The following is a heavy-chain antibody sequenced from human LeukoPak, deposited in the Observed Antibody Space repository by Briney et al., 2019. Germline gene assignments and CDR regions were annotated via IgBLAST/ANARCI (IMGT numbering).Heavy chain of an antibody. D-gene: IGHD6-6*01. V-gene: IGHV1-18*01. CDR1: GYTFTSYG. J-gene: IGHJ6*03. CDR3: ARVGSSSYYYYYMDV. CDR2: ISAYNGNT. Sequence: ASVKVSCEASGYTFTSYGISWVRQAPGQGLEWMGWISAYNGNTNYAQKLQGRVTMTTDTSTSTAYMELRSLRSDDTAVYYCARVGSSSYYYYYMDVWGKGTTVTVSS.